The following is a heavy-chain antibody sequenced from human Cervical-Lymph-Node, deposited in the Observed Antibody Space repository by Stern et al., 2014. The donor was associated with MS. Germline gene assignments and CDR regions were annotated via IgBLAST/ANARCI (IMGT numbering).Heavy chain of an antibody. Sequence: VQLVESGGGVVQPGTSLRLSCAVSGFTFSNYGMHWVRQAPGKGLELVAVISYDADVKFYADSVNGRFAISRDTPKNSMYLQLNSLKVEDTAVYFCAKKSVGTTGTTTAFDYWGQGTLVTVSS. CDR2: ISYDADVK. V-gene: IGHV3-30*18. D-gene: IGHD1-1*01. J-gene: IGHJ4*02. CDR3: AKKSVGTTGTTTAFDY. CDR1: GFTFSNYG.